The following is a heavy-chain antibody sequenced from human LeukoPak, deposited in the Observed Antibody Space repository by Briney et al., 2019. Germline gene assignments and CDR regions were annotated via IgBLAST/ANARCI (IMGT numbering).Heavy chain of an antibody. CDR1: GFSFISYE. J-gene: IGHJ5*02. V-gene: IGHV3-21*01. CDR3: ASLSGVWDTGDKKWFDP. D-gene: IGHD2-8*02. Sequence: GGSLLLSCAASGFSFISYEMNWVRQAPAKGLEWVASISNDSRCIYYSDSVKGRFTISRDNAENTVYLQTNSLRVEDTAMYYCASLSGVWDTGDKKWFDPWGQGTLVTVSS. CDR2: ISNDSRCI.